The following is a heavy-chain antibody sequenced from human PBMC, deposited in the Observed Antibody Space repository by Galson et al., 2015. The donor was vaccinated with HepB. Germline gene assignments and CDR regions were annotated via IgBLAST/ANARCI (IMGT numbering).Heavy chain of an antibody. D-gene: IGHD6-19*01. Sequence: SLRLSCAGSGFTFNNYWMSWVRQAPGKGLEWVAYIKPDGSDEYYVDSVRGRFTISRDNAKNSLYLQMNSLRAEDTAVYYCARGLGSIWGQGTLVTVSS. V-gene: IGHV3-7*01. CDR2: IKPDGSDE. CDR1: GFTFNNYW. CDR3: ARGLGSI. J-gene: IGHJ4*02.